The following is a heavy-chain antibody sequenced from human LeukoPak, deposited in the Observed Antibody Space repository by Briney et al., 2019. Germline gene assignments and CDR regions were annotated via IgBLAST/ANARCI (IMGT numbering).Heavy chain of an antibody. CDR1: GYTFTSYD. CDR3: ARVAARPLSLYYYYYMDV. J-gene: IGHJ6*03. CDR2: MNPNCGNT. Sequence: GASVKVSCKASGYTFTSYDINWVRQATGQGLEWMGWMNPNCGNTGYAQKFQGRVTITRNTSISTAYMELSSLRSEDTAVYYCARVAARPLSLYYYYYMDVWGQGTTVTVSS. D-gene: IGHD6-6*01. V-gene: IGHV1-8*03.